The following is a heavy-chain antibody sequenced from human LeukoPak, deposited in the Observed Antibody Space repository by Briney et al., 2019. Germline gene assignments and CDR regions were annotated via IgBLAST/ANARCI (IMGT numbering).Heavy chain of an antibody. Sequence: GASVKVSCKASGYTFTDYYMHWVRQVPGQGLEWMGWINPNSGGTNYAQKFQGRVTMTRGTSISTAYMELSRLRSDDTAVYYCARDFGGYCSSTQCYRDYSNFPDYWGQGTLVTVPS. D-gene: IGHD2-2*01. J-gene: IGHJ4*02. V-gene: IGHV1-2*02. CDR3: ARDFGGYCSSTQCYRDYSNFPDY. CDR2: INPNSGGT. CDR1: GYTFTDYY.